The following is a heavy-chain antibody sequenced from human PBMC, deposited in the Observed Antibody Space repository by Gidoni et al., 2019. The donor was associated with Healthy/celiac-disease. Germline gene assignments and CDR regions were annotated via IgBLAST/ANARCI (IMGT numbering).Heavy chain of an antibody. Sequence: QVQLVESVGGLVHPGRSLRLPCAACGFTSSSYAMHWVRQAPGKALEWVAVRSDDGSNKYYADSVKGRFTISRDNSKNTLYLQMNSLRAEDTAVYYCAKEPYCGGDCYQGYFQHWGQGTLVTVAS. CDR1: GFTSSSYA. CDR2: RSDDGSNK. J-gene: IGHJ1*01. V-gene: IGHV3-30*18. CDR3: AKEPYCGGDCYQGYFQH. D-gene: IGHD2-21*01.